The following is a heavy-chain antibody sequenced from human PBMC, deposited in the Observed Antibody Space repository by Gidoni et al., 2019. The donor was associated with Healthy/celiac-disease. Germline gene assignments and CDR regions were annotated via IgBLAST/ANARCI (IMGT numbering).Heavy chain of an antibody. D-gene: IGHD3-22*01. V-gene: IGHV1-69*01. CDR3: ARGGFHYYDSSGPFRY. J-gene: IGHJ4*02. Sequence: QVQLVQSGAEVKKPGSSVKVSCKASAGTFSSYAISWVRQAPGQGLEWMGGIIPIFGTANYAQKFQGRVTITADESTSTAYMELSSLRSEDTAVYYCARGGFHYYDSSGPFRYWGQGTLVTVSS. CDR1: AGTFSSYA. CDR2: IIPIFGTA.